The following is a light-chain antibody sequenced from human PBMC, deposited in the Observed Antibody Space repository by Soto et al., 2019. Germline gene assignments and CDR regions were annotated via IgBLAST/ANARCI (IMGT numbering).Light chain of an antibody. CDR2: AAS. CDR3: QQSHSYPFT. Sequence: AIQLTQSPSSLSASVGDRVIINCRASQGINSALVWYQQKPGNPPKLLVYAASSLEGGVPSRFRGRRYGTDFTLTISSLQPECFSTYDCQQSHSYPFTFGGGTRV. J-gene: IGKJ4*01. V-gene: IGKV1-13*02. CDR1: QGINSA.